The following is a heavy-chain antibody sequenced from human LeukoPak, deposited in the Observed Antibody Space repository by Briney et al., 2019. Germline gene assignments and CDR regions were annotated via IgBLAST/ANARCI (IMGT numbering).Heavy chain of an antibody. CDR1: GFTFSYYA. D-gene: IGHD3-22*01. Sequence: GGSLRLSCAASGFTFSYYAMSWVRQSPGRGLEWVSSISGSGGSTYYADSVKGRFTISRDNSKNTLYLQMNSLRVEDTAVYYCANGGLWLPTRTAWGQGTLVTVSS. CDR2: ISGSGGST. CDR3: ANGGLWLPTRTA. J-gene: IGHJ5*02. V-gene: IGHV3-23*01.